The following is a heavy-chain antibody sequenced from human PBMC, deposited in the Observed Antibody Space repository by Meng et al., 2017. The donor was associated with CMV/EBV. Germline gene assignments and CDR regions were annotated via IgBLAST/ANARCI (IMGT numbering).Heavy chain of an antibody. V-gene: IGHV3-23*01. CDR1: GFTFSSYA. D-gene: IGHD3-22*01. J-gene: IGHJ4*02. CDR2: ISGSGGST. CDR3: AKDLISTYYYDSSGSY. Sequence: GESLKISRAASGFTFSSYAMSWVRQAPGKGLEWVSAISGSGGSTYYADSVKGRFTISRDNSKNTLYLQMNSLRAEDTAVYYCAKDLISTYYYDSSGSYWGQGTLVTVSS.